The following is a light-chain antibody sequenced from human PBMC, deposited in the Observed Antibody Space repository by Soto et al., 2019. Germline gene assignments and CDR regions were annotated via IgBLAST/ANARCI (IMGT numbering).Light chain of an antibody. J-gene: IGKJ1*01. CDR3: QQYNIWLQP. CDR2: GAS. CDR1: QSVSIN. V-gene: IGKV3-15*01. Sequence: VQAKSLDTLGGCTGEKDTLSCRASQSVSINVAWYQQKPGQSPRLLISGASTRATGIPASFSGSGSGTEFTLTISSLQSEDFTGCYCQQYNIWLQPFGERTMADI.